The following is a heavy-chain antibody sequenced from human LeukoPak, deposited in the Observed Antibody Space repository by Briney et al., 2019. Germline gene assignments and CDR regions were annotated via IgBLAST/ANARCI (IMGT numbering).Heavy chain of an antibody. CDR1: GYSFTSYW. D-gene: IGHD3-22*01. Sequence: GESLKISCKGSGYSFTSYWIGWVRQMPGKGLEWMGIIYPGDSDTRYSPSFQGQVTISADKSISTAYLQWSSLKASDTAMYYCARRQIGGYYDSSGYYFDYWAREPWSPSPQ. CDR3: ARRQIGGYYDSSGYYFDY. CDR2: IYPGDSDT. J-gene: IGHJ4*02. V-gene: IGHV5-51*01.